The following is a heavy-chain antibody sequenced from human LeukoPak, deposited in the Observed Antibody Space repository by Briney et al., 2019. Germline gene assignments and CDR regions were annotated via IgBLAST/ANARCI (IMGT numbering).Heavy chain of an antibody. CDR3: ARLVGATNVEWFDP. V-gene: IGHV5-51*01. Sequence: PGESLKISCKGSGYTFSDHWIGWVRQMPGKGLEWMGVIWPGTSDTRYSPSFQGQVTISADKSVSTAYLQWNSLKASDTAMYYCARLVGATNVEWFDPWGQGTLVTVSS. CDR2: IWPGTSDT. D-gene: IGHD1-26*01. CDR1: GYTFSDHW. J-gene: IGHJ5*02.